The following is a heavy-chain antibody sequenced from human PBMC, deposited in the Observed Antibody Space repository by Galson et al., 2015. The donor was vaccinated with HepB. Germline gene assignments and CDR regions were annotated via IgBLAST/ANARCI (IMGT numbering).Heavy chain of an antibody. D-gene: IGHD3-3*01. CDR1: GGTFSGYA. J-gene: IGHJ6*03. V-gene: IGHV1-69*13. Sequence: SVKVSCKASGGTFSGYAISWVRQAPGQGLEWMGGIIPIFGTANYAQKFQGRVTITADESTSTAYMELSSLRSEDTAVYYCARSADFWSGSNYYYMDVWGKGTTVTVSS. CDR2: IIPIFGTA. CDR3: ARSADFWSGSNYYYMDV.